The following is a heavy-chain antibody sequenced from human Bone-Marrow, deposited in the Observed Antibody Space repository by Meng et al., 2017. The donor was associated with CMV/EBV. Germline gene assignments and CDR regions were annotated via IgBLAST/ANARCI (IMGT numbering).Heavy chain of an antibody. CDR1: GGSISSSSYY. Sequence: GSLRLSCTVSGGSISSSSYYWGWIRQPPGKGLEWIGSIYYSGSTYYNPSLKSRVTISVDTSKNQFSLKLSSVTAADTAVYYCARFYDFWSGYYWGWLDPWGQGTLVTVSS. CDR2: IYYSGST. J-gene: IGHJ5*02. D-gene: IGHD3-3*01. CDR3: ARFYDFWSGYYWGWLDP. V-gene: IGHV4-39*07.